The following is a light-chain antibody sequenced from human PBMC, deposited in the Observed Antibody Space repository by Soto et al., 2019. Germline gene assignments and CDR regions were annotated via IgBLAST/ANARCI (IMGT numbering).Light chain of an antibody. CDR3: SSFASSNTWV. Sequence: QSALTQPPSASGSPGQSVTISCTGTSSDVGAYNYVSWYQQHAGKAPKLVIYDGTKRPSGVPDRLSGSKSANTASLTVSGLQAEDEADYYCSSFASSNTWVFGGGTKLTVL. J-gene: IGLJ3*02. V-gene: IGLV2-8*01. CDR2: DGT. CDR1: SSDVGAYNY.